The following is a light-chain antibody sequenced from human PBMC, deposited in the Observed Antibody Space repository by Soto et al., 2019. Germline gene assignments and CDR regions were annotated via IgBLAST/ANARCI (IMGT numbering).Light chain of an antibody. J-gene: IGLJ1*01. Sequence: QSVLTQPASVSGSPGQSITISCTGTSSDVGGYNYVSWYQHHPGKAPKLTIYEVSNRPSGLSHRFSGSKSGNTASLTIFGLQAEDEADYYCSSYTSSSTPYVFGTGTKVTVL. V-gene: IGLV2-14*01. CDR3: SSYTSSSTPYV. CDR2: EVS. CDR1: SSDVGGYNY.